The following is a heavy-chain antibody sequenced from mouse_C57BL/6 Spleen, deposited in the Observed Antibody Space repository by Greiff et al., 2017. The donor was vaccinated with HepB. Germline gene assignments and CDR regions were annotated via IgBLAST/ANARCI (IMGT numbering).Heavy chain of an antibody. V-gene: IGHV1-26*01. CDR1: GYTFTDYY. Sequence: VHVKQSGPELVKPGASVKISCKASGYTFTDYYMNWVKQSHGKSLEWIGDINPNNGGTSYNQKFKGKATLTVDKSSSTAYMELRSLTSEDSAVYYCAVYYGSSDYAMDYWGQGTSVTVSS. D-gene: IGHD1-1*01. CDR2: INPNNGGT. J-gene: IGHJ4*01. CDR3: AVYYGSSDYAMDY.